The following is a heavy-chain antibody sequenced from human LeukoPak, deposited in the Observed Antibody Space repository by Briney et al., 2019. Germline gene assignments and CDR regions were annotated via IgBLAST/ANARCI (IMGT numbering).Heavy chain of an antibody. V-gene: IGHV3-23*01. Sequence: PGGSLRLSCAPSGFTFSSYAMSWVRQAPGKGLEWVSGISSGGSGIYYADSVKGRFTISRDNFKNTLNLQMNSLRVEDTAVYYCAKKGRVGATDLRAFDYWGQGTLVTVSS. CDR2: ISSGGSGI. J-gene: IGHJ4*02. CDR1: GFTFSSYA. CDR3: AKKGRVGATDLRAFDY. D-gene: IGHD1-26*01.